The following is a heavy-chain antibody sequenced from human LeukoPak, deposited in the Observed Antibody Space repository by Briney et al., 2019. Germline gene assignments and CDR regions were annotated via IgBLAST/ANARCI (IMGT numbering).Heavy chain of an antibody. CDR2: ISSSSSYI. D-gene: IGHD6-6*01. CDR1: GFTFSSYS. Sequence: PGGSLRLSCAASGFTFSSYSMNWVRQAPGKGLEWVSSISSSSSYIYYADSVKGRFTISRDNAKNSLYLQMNSLRAEDTAVYYCARVSSIAAPNWFDPWGQGTLVTVSS. V-gene: IGHV3-21*01. CDR3: ARVSSIAAPNWFDP. J-gene: IGHJ5*02.